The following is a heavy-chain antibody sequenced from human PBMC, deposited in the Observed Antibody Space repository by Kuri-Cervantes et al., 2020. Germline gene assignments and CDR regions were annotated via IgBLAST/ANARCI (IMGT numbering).Heavy chain of an antibody. CDR3: TTARVEHSSSWYAGYYYMDV. V-gene: IGHV3-48*03. Sequence: GGSLRLSCAASGFTFSSYEMNWVRQAPGKGLEWVSYISSSGSTIYYADSVKGRFTISRDNSKNTLYLQMNSLKTEDTAVYYCTTARVEHSSSWYAGYYYMDVWGKGTTVTVSS. CDR1: GFTFSSYE. J-gene: IGHJ6*03. CDR2: ISSSGSTI. D-gene: IGHD6-13*01.